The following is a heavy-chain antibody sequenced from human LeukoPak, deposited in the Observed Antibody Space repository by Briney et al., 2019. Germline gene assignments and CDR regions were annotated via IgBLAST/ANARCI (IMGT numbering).Heavy chain of an antibody. J-gene: IGHJ3*02. CDR3: AKGRRYCSSSSCRTGAFDI. CDR2: ISYDGSNK. V-gene: IGHV3-33*06. CDR1: GFTFSSYD. Sequence: PGGSLRLSCAASGFTFSSYDMHWVRQAPAKGLEWVAVISYDGSNKHYADSVKGRFTISRDNSENTLYLQMNSLRAEDTAVYYCAKGRRYCSSSSCRTGAFDIWGQGTMVTVSS. D-gene: IGHD2-2*01.